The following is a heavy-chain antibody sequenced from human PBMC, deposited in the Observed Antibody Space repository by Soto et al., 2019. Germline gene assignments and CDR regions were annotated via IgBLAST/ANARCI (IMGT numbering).Heavy chain of an antibody. CDR1: GFTFSSYA. CDR3: AKFRDWNYSNWFDP. V-gene: IGHV3-23*01. D-gene: IGHD1-7*01. CDR2: ISGSVGST. J-gene: IGHJ5*02. Sequence: PGGSLRLSCAASGFTFSSYAMSWVRQAPGKGLEWVSAISGSVGSTYYADFVKGRFTISRDNSKNTLYLQMNNLRAEDTAVYYCAKFRDWNYSNWFDPWGQGTLVTVSS.